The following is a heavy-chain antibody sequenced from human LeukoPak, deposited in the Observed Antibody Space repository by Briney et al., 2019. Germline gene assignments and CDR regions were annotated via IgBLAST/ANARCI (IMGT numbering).Heavy chain of an antibody. Sequence: GGSLRLSCAASGFSVSNDYVSWVRQAPGKGLEWVSVIYSGGGTFYADSVKGQFTISRDNSKNAVYLQMNSLRAEDTALYYCARDPNGWYQFDYWGQGTLVTVSS. J-gene: IGHJ4*02. CDR1: GFSVSNDY. CDR2: IYSGGGT. D-gene: IGHD6-19*01. V-gene: IGHV3-53*01. CDR3: ARDPNGWYQFDY.